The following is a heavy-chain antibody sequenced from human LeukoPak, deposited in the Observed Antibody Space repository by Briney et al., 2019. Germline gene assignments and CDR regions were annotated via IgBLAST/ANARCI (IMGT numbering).Heavy chain of an antibody. CDR3: ARDGPSITILGVVRSYYYMDV. D-gene: IGHD3-3*01. Sequence: ASVKVSCKASGYTFTSYYMHWVRQAPGQGLEWMGIINPSGGSTSYAQKFQGRVTMTRDMSTSTVYMELSSLRSEDTAVYYCARDGPSITILGVVRSYYYMDVWGKGTTVTVSS. J-gene: IGHJ6*03. V-gene: IGHV1-46*01. CDR1: GYTFTSYY. CDR2: INPSGGST.